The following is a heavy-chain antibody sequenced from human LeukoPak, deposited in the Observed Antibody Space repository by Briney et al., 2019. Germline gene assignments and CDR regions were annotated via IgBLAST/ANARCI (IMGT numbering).Heavy chain of an antibody. Sequence: GGSLRLSCAASGFTFSSYSMNWVRQAPGKGLEWVSSISSSSSYIYYADSVKGRFTISRDNAKNSPYLQMNSLRAEDTAVYYCARNLIKDYDFWSGYYDFDYWGQGTLDTVSS. D-gene: IGHD3-3*01. CDR2: ISSSSSYI. CDR1: GFTFSSYS. J-gene: IGHJ4*02. CDR3: ARNLIKDYDFWSGYYDFDY. V-gene: IGHV3-21*01.